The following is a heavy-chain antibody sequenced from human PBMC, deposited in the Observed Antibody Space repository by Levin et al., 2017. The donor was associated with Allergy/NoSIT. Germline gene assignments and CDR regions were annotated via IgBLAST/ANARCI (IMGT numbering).Heavy chain of an antibody. V-gene: IGHV3-23*01. CDR1: GFTFSSYA. D-gene: IGHD5-12*01. CDR3: ARSSRGYGTFDE. Sequence: PGGSLRLSCAASGFTFSSYAMSWVRQAPGKGLEWVSAIYASADSIYYSDSVKGRFTISRDSSKNTLYLHMNSLRAEDTAVYYCARSSRGYGTFDEWGQGTLVTVSS. J-gene: IGHJ4*02. CDR2: IYASADSI.